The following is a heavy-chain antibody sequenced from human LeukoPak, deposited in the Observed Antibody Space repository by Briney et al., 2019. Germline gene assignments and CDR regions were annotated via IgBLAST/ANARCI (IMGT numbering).Heavy chain of an antibody. CDR3: ARDNARKDIVVVPAL. Sequence: SETLSLTCAVSGGSISSSNWWSWVRQPPGKGLEWIGEIYHSGSTNYNPSLKSRVTISVDKSKNQFSLKLSSVTAADTAVYYCARDNARKDIVVVPALWGQGTLVTVSS. D-gene: IGHD2-2*01. J-gene: IGHJ4*02. V-gene: IGHV4-4*02. CDR2: IYHSGST. CDR1: GGSISSSNW.